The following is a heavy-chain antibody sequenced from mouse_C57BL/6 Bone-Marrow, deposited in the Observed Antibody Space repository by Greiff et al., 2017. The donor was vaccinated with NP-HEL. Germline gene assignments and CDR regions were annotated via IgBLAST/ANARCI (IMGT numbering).Heavy chain of an antibody. D-gene: IGHD2-4*01. CDR3: TTSIYYDYDEFAY. Sequence: VQLKQSGAELVRPGASVKLSCTASGFNIKDDYMHWVKQRPEQGLEWIGWIAPENGDTEYASKFQGKATITADTSSNTAYLQRSSLTSEYTAVYYCTTSIYYDYDEFAYWGQGTLVTVSA. CDR1: GFNIKDDY. V-gene: IGHV14-4*01. CDR2: IAPENGDT. J-gene: IGHJ3*01.